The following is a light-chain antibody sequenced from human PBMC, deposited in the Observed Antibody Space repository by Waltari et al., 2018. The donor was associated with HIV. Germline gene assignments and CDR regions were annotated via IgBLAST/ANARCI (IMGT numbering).Light chain of an antibody. CDR3: ASFSMSSTLL. J-gene: IGLJ2*01. Sequence: QSVLTQPASVSGSPGQSITISCTGTTTDVGSQNFVSCYQQHPGDVPRLILYEVFKRPSGVSNRFYGSKSGNTASLTISGLQTEDEADYYCASFSMSSTLLFGGGTKVTVL. CDR1: TTDVGSQNF. V-gene: IGLV2-14*01. CDR2: EVF.